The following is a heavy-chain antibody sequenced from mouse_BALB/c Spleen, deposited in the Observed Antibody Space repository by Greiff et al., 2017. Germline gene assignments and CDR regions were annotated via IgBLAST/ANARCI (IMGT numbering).Heavy chain of an antibody. V-gene: IGHV4-1*02. CDR3: ARRGDYGYDWFAY. J-gene: IGHJ3*01. Sequence: EVQGVESGGGLVQPGGSLKLSCAASGFDFSRYWMSWVRQAPGKGLEWIGEINPDSSTINYTPSLKDKFIISRDNAKNTLYLQMSKVRSEDTALYYCARRGDYGYDWFAYWGQGTLVTVSA. CDR1: GFDFSRYW. D-gene: IGHD2-2*01. CDR2: INPDSSTI.